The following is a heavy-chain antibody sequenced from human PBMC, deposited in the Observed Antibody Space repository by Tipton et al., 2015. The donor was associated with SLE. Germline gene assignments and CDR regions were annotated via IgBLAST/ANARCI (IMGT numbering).Heavy chain of an antibody. V-gene: IGHV3-9*01. Sequence: SLRLSCAASGFTFDDYAMHWVRQAPGQGLEWVSGISWNSDAIGYADSVKGRFTISRDNAKNSLFLQMDSLRAEDTAMYYCARDAHVDFSHFEYWGLGTLVTVSS. D-gene: IGHD4-17*01. CDR2: ISWNSDAI. CDR3: ARDAHVDFSHFEY. J-gene: IGHJ4*02. CDR1: GFTFDDYA.